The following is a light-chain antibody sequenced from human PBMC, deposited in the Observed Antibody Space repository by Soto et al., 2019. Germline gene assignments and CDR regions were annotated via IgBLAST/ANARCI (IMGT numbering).Light chain of an antibody. CDR3: QSYDSTLDVI. CDR1: SSNIGASFD. J-gene: IGLJ2*01. CDR2: GNT. V-gene: IGLV1-40*01. Sequence: QSVLTQPPSVSGAPGQRVTISCTGGSSNIGASFDVHWYRQLPGAAPELLIYGNTNRPSGVPDRFSGSNSGTSASLAITGLQAEDEADYYCQSYDSTLDVIFGGGTKLTVL.